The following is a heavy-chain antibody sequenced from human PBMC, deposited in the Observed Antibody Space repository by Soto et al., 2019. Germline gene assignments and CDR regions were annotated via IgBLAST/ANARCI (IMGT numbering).Heavy chain of an antibody. CDR3: ARDPGVVAPAALSYYYGMDV. CDR2: IIPIFGTA. CDR1: GGTFSSYA. D-gene: IGHD2-2*01. Sequence: SVKVSCKASGGTFSSYAISWVRQAPGQGLEWMGGIIPIFGTANYAQKFQGRVTITEDESTSTAYMELSSLRSEGTAVYYCARDPGVVAPAALSYYYGMDVWGQGTTVTVSS. V-gene: IGHV1-69*13. J-gene: IGHJ6*02.